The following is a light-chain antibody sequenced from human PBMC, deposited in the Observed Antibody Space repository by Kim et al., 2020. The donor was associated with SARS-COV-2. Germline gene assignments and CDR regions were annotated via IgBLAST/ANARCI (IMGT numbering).Light chain of an antibody. V-gene: IGKV3-15*01. CDR1: QTVSGN. CDR2: GAS. J-gene: IGKJ5*01. CDR3: QQYNDWSIT. Sequence: VSPGERDTRSCRATQTVSGNLAWYQQKPGQAPRLLIYGASTRATGIPSRFSGSGSGTEFTLTISSLQSEDFAVYYCQQYNDWSITFGQGTRLEIK.